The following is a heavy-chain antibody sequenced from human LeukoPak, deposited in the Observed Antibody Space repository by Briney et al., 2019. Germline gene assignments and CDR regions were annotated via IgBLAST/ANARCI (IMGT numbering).Heavy chain of an antibody. D-gene: IGHD3-22*01. CDR3: AREAYDSSGLDY. Sequence: GGALRLSCAASGFTSSSYGMHWGGRAPGKGVEWVAAIWCDGSNKYYSDSVKARFTISRDNSKNTLYLQMNSLRAEDTAVYYCAREAYDSSGLDYWGQGTLVTVSS. J-gene: IGHJ4*02. CDR1: GFTSSSYG. CDR2: IWCDGSNK. V-gene: IGHV3-33*01.